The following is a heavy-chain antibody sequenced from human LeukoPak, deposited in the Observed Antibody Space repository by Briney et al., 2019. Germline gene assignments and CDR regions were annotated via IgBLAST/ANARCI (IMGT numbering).Heavy chain of an antibody. Sequence: PGGSLRLSCSISGFSFSAFGMHWVRQAPGKGLEWVALSTYDGSNTYYGDSVKGRFIISRDASKNTLFLQMNSLRAEDTAVYYCAKGIYGDSRAFYDYWGQGTLVTVSS. V-gene: IGHV3-30*18. D-gene: IGHD4-17*01. CDR3: AKGIYGDSRAFYDY. J-gene: IGHJ4*02. CDR2: STYDGSNT. CDR1: GFSFSAFG.